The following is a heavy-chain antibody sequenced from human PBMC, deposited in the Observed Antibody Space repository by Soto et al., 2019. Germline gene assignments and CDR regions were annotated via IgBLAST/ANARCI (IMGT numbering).Heavy chain of an antibody. Sequence: QVQLVQSGAEEKKPGASVKVSCKAAGYTFTSYAMHWVRQAPGQRLEWMGWINAGNGNTKYSQKFQGRVTITRDTSASTAYMELSSLRSEDTAVYYCARGTVVTHFDYWGQGTLVTVSS. J-gene: IGHJ4*02. CDR2: INAGNGNT. CDR1: GYTFTSYA. D-gene: IGHD2-15*01. V-gene: IGHV1-3*05. CDR3: ARGTVVTHFDY.